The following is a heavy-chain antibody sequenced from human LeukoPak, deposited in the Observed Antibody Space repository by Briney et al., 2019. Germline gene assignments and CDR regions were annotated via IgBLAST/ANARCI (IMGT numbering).Heavy chain of an antibody. CDR1: GFTFSSYS. J-gene: IGHJ4*02. CDR2: ISSSSSYI. CDR3: AKDSRGYQDYFDY. Sequence: GGSLRLSCAASGFTFSSYSMNWVRQAPGKGLEWVSSISSSSSYIYYADSVKGRFTISRDNAKNSLYLQMNSLRAGDTAVYYCAKDSRGYQDYFDYWGQGTLVTVSS. V-gene: IGHV3-21*04. D-gene: IGHD3-22*01.